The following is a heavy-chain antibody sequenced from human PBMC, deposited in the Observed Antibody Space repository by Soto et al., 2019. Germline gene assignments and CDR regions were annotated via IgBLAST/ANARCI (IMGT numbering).Heavy chain of an antibody. CDR3: ARATWLQVWSHAFDI. J-gene: IGHJ3*02. D-gene: IGHD5-18*01. Sequence: GESLKISCEGSGYSFTSYWIGWVRQMPGKGLEWVGIIYPDDSDTRYSPSFQGQVTISADKSITTAYLQWSSLKASDTAMYYCARATWLQVWSHAFDIWGQGTMVTVSS. CDR2: IYPDDSDT. CDR1: GYSFTSYW. V-gene: IGHV5-51*01.